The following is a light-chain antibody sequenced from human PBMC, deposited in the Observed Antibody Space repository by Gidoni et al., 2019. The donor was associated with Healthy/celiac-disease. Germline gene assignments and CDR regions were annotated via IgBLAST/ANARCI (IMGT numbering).Light chain of an antibody. Sequence: EIVLTQSPATLSLSPGERATRSCRASQSVSSDFAWYQQKPGQAPRLLIYDASNRATGIPARFSGSGSGTDFTLTISSLEPEDFAVYYCQQRSNWPPAITFXXXTRLEIK. J-gene: IGKJ5*01. V-gene: IGKV3-11*01. CDR2: DAS. CDR3: QQRSNWPPAIT. CDR1: QSVSSD.